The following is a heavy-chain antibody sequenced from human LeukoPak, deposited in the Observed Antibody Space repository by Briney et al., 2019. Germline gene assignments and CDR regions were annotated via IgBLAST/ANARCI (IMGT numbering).Heavy chain of an antibody. Sequence: ASVKVSCKASGYTFTTYDINWVRQASGQGLEWMGWMNPNSGNTGYARKFQGRVTMTRNTSISTAYMELSSLRSEDTAVYYCARAPGLVSYFDSSGYYYSGDFDYWGQGTLVTVSS. CDR3: ARAPGLVSYFDSSGYYYSGDFDY. D-gene: IGHD3-22*01. J-gene: IGHJ4*02. CDR2: MNPNSGNT. V-gene: IGHV1-8*01. CDR1: GYTFTTYD.